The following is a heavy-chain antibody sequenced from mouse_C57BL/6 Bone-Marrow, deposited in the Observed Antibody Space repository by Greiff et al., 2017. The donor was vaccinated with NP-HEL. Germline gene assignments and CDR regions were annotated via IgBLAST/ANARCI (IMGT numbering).Heavy chain of an antibody. V-gene: IGHV1-66*01. CDR1: GFSFTSYY. J-gene: IGHJ3*01. CDR2: IYPGSGNT. CDR3: ARKRAEDSGGFAY. D-gene: IGHD3-3*01. Sequence: VQLQQSGPELVKPGASVKISCKASGFSFTSYYIHWVKQRPGPGLEWIGWIYPGSGNTKYNEKFKGKATMTADKSSSTAYMQLSSLTSEDYAVYYCARKRAEDSGGFAYWGQGTLVTVSA.